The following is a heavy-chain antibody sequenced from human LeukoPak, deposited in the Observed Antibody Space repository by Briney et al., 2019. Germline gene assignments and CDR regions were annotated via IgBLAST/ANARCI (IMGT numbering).Heavy chain of an antibody. Sequence: ASVKVSCKASGYSFTGYYMYWVRQAPGQGLEWMGWINPNSGGTNYAQKFQGRVTMTRDTSISTAYMELSSLRSEDTAVYYCARGILYGSGSYYYNWFDPWGQGTLVTVSS. D-gene: IGHD3-10*01. CDR2: INPNSGGT. CDR1: GYSFTGYY. V-gene: IGHV1-2*02. J-gene: IGHJ5*02. CDR3: ARGILYGSGSYYYNWFDP.